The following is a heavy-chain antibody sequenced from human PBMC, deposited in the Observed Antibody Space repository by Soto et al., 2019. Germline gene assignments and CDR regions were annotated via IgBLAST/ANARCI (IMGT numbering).Heavy chain of an antibody. V-gene: IGHV3-30*18. D-gene: IGHD3-10*01. CDR1: GFTFSSYG. J-gene: IGHJ6*02. CDR3: AKTSRVRGAYYYGMDV. Sequence: SLRLSCAASGFTFSSYGMHWVRQAPGKGLEWVAVISYDGSNKYYADSVKGRFTISRDNSKSTLYLQMNSLRAEDTAVYYCAKTSRVRGAYYYGMDVWGQGTTVTVSS. CDR2: ISYDGSNK.